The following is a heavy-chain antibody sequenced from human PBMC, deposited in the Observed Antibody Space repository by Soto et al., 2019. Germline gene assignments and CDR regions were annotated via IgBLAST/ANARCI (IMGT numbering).Heavy chain of an antibody. J-gene: IGHJ6*02. CDR3: AKDPEYYYGSGSYYHPNYYYYGMDV. CDR1: GFTFSSYG. D-gene: IGHD3-10*01. CDR2: ISYDGSNK. Sequence: GGSLRLSCAASGFTFSSYGMHWVRQAPGKGLEWVAVISYDGSNKYYADSVKGRFTISRDNSKNTLYLQMNSLRAEDTAVYYCAKDPEYYYGSGSYYHPNYYYYGMDVWGQGTTVTSP. V-gene: IGHV3-30*18.